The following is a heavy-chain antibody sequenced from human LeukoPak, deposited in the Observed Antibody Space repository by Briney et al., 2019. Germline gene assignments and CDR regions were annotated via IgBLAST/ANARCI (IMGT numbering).Heavy chain of an antibody. J-gene: IGHJ4*02. CDR2: INHSGST. Sequence: PSETLSLTCAVYGGSFSGYYWSWIRQPPGKGLEWIGEINHSGSTNYDPSLKSRVTISVDTSKNQFSLKLSSVTAADTAVYYCARARTYTAAGPDTSLYYFDYWGQGTLVTVSS. V-gene: IGHV4-34*01. CDR3: ARARTYTAAGPDTSLYYFDY. CDR1: GGSFSGYY. D-gene: IGHD6-13*01.